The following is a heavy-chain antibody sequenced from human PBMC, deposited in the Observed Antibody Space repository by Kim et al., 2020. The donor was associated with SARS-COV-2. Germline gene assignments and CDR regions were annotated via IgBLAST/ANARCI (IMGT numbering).Heavy chain of an antibody. CDR1: GFTFDDYA. D-gene: IGHD3-3*02. V-gene: IGHV3-9*01. CDR3: ATYSISYGMDV. Sequence: GGSLRLSCAASGFTFDDYAMHWVRQAPGKGLEWVSGSSWNSGRIGYADSVKGRFTISRDNAKNSLYLQMNSLRAEDTALYYCATYSISYGMDVWGQGTTVTVSS. J-gene: IGHJ6*02. CDR2: SSWNSGRI.